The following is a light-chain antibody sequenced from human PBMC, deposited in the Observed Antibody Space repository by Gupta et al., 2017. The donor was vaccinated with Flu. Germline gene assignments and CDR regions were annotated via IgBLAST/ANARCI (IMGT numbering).Light chain of an antibody. V-gene: IGLV2-14*01. Sequence: QSALTHPASVSGTPGQSITLSCTGTSSDVGGYTFVSWFQQHPGKAPKLIIYEVTYRPSGVSNRFSGSKSGNTAALTLSGLQAEDEADYYCNSYTSSGTWVFGGGTKLTVL. CDR2: EVT. CDR3: NSYTSSGTWV. J-gene: IGLJ3*02. CDR1: SSDVGGYTF.